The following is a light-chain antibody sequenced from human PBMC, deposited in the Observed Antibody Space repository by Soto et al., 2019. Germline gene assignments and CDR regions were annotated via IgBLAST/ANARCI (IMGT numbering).Light chain of an antibody. CDR2: AAS. CDR3: QQLNSYPIT. CDR1: QGISSY. J-gene: IGKJ3*01. Sequence: DSQLTQSPSFLSASVGYRVTITCRASQGISSYLAWYQQKPGKAPKLLIYAASTLQSGVPSRFSGSGSGTEFTLTISSLQPEDFATYYCQQLNSYPITFGPGTKVDI. V-gene: IGKV1-9*01.